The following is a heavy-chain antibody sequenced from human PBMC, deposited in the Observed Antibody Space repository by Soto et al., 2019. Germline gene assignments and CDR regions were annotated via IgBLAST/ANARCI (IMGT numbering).Heavy chain of an antibody. CDR3: AREFYGDNNY. D-gene: IGHD4-17*01. V-gene: IGHV4-31*03. Sequence: SETLSLTCTVSGGSISSGGYYWSWIRQHPGKGLEWIGYIYYSGSTYYNPSLKSRVTISVDTSKNQFSLKLSSVTAADTAVYYCAREFYGDNNYWGQGTLVTVSS. CDR1: GGSISSGGYY. J-gene: IGHJ4*02. CDR2: IYYSGST.